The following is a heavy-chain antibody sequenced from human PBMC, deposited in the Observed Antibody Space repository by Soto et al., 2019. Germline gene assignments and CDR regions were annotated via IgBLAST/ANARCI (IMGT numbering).Heavy chain of an antibody. D-gene: IGHD2-15*01. Sequence: GGSLRLSCAASGFTFSSYAMSWVRQAPGKGLEWVSAISGSGGSTYYADSVKGRFTISRDNSKNTLYLQMNSLRAEDTAVYYCAILPLGYCSGGSCYSVYFQHWGQGTLVTVSS. J-gene: IGHJ1*01. CDR2: ISGSGGST. CDR1: GFTFSSYA. V-gene: IGHV3-23*01. CDR3: AILPLGYCSGGSCYSVYFQH.